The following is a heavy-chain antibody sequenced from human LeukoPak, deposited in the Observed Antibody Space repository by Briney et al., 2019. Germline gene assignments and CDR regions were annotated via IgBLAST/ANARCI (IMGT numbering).Heavy chain of an antibody. Sequence: ASVKVSCKASGYTFTSYDINWVRQATGQGLEWMGWMNPNSGNTGYAQKFQGRVTMTSNTSISTAYMELSSLRSEDTAVYYCARRGRWLQPLGYWGQGTLVTVSS. CDR3: ARRGRWLQPLGY. CDR1: GYTFTSYD. D-gene: IGHD5-24*01. V-gene: IGHV1-8*01. CDR2: MNPNSGNT. J-gene: IGHJ4*02.